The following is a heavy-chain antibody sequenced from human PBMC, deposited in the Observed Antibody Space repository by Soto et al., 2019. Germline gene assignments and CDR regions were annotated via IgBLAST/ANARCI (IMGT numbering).Heavy chain of an antibody. Sequence: GGSLRLSCAASGFTFSTYAMNWVRQAPGRGLEWVSALSGSGRSSFYADSVKGRFTVSRDNSKNTLYLQVNSLRAEDTAVYFCAKRSDYCSGTSCPATNYYFYYMDVWGKGTTVTVSS. J-gene: IGHJ6*03. CDR1: GFTFSTYA. CDR2: LSGSGRSS. CDR3: AKRSDYCSGTSCPATNYYFYYMDV. D-gene: IGHD2-2*01. V-gene: IGHV3-23*01.